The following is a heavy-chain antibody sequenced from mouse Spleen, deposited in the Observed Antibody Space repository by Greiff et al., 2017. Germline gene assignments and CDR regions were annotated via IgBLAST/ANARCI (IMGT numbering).Heavy chain of an antibody. CDR2: IYPRDGST. V-gene: IGHV1-85*01. Sequence: QVQLKESGPELVKPGASVKLSCKASGYTFTSYDINWVKQRPGQGLEWIGWIYPRDGSTKYNEKFKGKATLTVDTSSSTAYMELHSLTSEDSAVYFCARFDGYYLYYYAMDYWGQGTSVTVSS. D-gene: IGHD2-3*01. CDR1: GYTFTSYD. CDR3: ARFDGYYLYYYAMDY. J-gene: IGHJ4*01.